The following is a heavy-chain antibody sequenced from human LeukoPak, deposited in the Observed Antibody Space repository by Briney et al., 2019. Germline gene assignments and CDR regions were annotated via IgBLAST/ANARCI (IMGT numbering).Heavy chain of an antibody. CDR1: GFTFSSYG. Sequence: GGSLRLSCAASGFTFSSYGMHWVRQAPGKGLEWVAVISYDGSNKYYADSVKGRFTISRDNSKNTLYLQMNSLRDEDTAVYYCASDRLGWGQGTLVTVSS. CDR2: ISYDGSNK. D-gene: IGHD4-11*01. V-gene: IGHV3-30*03. CDR3: ASDRLG. J-gene: IGHJ4*02.